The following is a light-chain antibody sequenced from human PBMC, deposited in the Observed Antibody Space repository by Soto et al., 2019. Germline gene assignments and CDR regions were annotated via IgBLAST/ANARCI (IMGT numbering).Light chain of an antibody. CDR2: GAS. Sequence: EIVLTQSPGTLSLSPGERATLSCRASQSVSSSYLAWYQQKPGQAPRLLIYGASSRATGFPDRFSGSGSGTDFTLTISGPEPEDSAVYYCQQYGSSSEITFGQGTRLEIK. J-gene: IGKJ5*01. CDR1: QSVSSSY. V-gene: IGKV3-20*01. CDR3: QQYGSSSEIT.